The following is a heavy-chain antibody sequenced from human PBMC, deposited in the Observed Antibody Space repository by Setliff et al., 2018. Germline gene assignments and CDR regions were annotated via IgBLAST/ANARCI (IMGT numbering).Heavy chain of an antibody. D-gene: IGHD6-6*01. Sequence: ASVKVSCKSSGFTFTDYGITWVRQVPGQGLEWMGWINNYNFNTQYAQKFQGRVTVTTGTSTTTAYMELTSLRSDDTAVYYCLRDRPYSNSPEYSFDVWGQGTTVTVSS. CDR1: GFTFTDYG. CDR2: INNYNFNT. J-gene: IGHJ3*01. CDR3: LRDRPYSNSPEYSFDV. V-gene: IGHV1-18*01.